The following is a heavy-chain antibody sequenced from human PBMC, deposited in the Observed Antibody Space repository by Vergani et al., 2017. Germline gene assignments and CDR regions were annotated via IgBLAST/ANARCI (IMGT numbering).Heavy chain of an antibody. J-gene: IGHJ3*02. CDR1: GYSISSGYY. CDR2: IYHSGST. CDR3: VRDGDYPGWDI. Sequence: QVQLQESGPGLVKPSETLSLTCAVSGYSISSGYYWGWIRQPPGKGLEWIGSIYHSGSTYYNPSLKSRVTISVDTSKNQFSLKLSSVTAADTAVYFCVRDGDYPGWDIWGQGTMVTVSS. V-gene: IGHV4-38-2*02. D-gene: IGHD4-17*01.